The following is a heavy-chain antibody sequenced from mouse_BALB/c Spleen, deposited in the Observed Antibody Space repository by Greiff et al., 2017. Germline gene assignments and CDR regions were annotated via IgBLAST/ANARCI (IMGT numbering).Heavy chain of an antibody. CDR1: GFTFSSFG. CDR3: ARGGYYGCAMDY. D-gene: IGHD2-1*01. J-gene: IGHJ4*01. V-gene: IGHV5-17*02. Sequence: EVHLVESGGGLVQPGGSRKLSCAASGFTFSSFGMHWVRQAPEKGLEWVAYISSGSSTIYYADTVKGRFTITRDNPKNTLFLQITSLRSEDTAMYYYARGGYYGCAMDYWGQGTSVTVSS. CDR2: ISSGSSTI.